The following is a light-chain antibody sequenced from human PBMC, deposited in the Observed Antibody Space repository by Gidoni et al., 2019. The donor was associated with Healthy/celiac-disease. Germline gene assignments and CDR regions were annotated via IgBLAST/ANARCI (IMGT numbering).Light chain of an antibody. CDR1: QSVSSSH. Sequence: TQSPATLSLSPGERATLACRASQSVSSSHLAWYHQKPGQAPRLLIYGASSRATGIPDRCSGSGSGTEFTLTISRLVHEDVAVYYCQQYGSSLLYTFGQGTKLEIK. V-gene: IGKV3-20*01. CDR3: QQYGSSLLYT. CDR2: GAS. J-gene: IGKJ2*01.